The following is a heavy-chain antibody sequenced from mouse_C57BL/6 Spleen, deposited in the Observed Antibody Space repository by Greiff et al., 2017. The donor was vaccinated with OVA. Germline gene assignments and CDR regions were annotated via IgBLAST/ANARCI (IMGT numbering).Heavy chain of an antibody. Sequence: VQLQQSGAELVMPGASVKLSCKASGYTFTSYWMHWVKQRPGQGLEWIGEIDPSDSYTNYNQKFKGKSTLTVDKSSSTAYMQLSSLTSEDSAVYYCARGLRGFFDYWGQGTTLTVSS. CDR3: ARGLRGFFDY. CDR2: IDPSDSYT. J-gene: IGHJ2*01. V-gene: IGHV1-69*01. CDR1: GYTFTSYW. D-gene: IGHD3-2*02.